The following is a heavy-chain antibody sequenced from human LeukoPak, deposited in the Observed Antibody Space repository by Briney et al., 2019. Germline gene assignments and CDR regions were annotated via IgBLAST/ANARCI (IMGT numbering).Heavy chain of an antibody. J-gene: IGHJ4*02. D-gene: IGHD3-22*01. CDR3: AREGAQRTVSSINYYDSSGYYYRPNYFDY. CDR1: GYTFTSYA. CDR2: ISAYNGNT. Sequence: GASVKVSCKASGYTFTSYAMHWVRQAPGQRLEWMGWISAYNGNTNYAQKLQGRVTMTTDTSTSTAYMELRSLRSDDTAVYYCAREGAQRTVSSINYYDSSGYYYRPNYFDYWGQGTLVTVSS. V-gene: IGHV1-18*01.